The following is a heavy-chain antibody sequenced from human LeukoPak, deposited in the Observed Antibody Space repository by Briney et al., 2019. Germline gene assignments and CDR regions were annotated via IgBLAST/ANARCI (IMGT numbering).Heavy chain of an antibody. Sequence: GGSLRLSCAASGFTFSSYSMNWVRQAPGKGLEWVSSISSSSSTIYYADSVKGRFTISRDNAKNSLYLQMNSLGAEYTAVYYCARDPAIGPRDYWGQRTLDSVS. J-gene: IGHJ4*02. D-gene: IGHD2-2*01. CDR2: ISSSSSTI. CDR3: ARDPAIGPRDY. CDR1: GFTFSSYS. V-gene: IGHV3-48*01.